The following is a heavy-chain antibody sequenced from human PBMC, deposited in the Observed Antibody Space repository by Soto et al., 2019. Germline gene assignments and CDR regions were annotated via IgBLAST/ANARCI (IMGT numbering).Heavy chain of an antibody. CDR3: AGCCVDSSGYYSGAFDI. D-gene: IGHD3-22*01. V-gene: IGHV1-3*05. Sequence: QVQLVQSGAEEKKPGASVKVSCKASGYTFTSYAMHWVRQAPGQRLEWMGWINAGSGDTKYSQKFQGRVTITRDTSXSXXYMELSSLRSEDTAVYYCAGCCVDSSGYYSGAFDIWGQGTMVTVSS. CDR1: GYTFTSYA. CDR2: INAGSGDT. J-gene: IGHJ3*02.